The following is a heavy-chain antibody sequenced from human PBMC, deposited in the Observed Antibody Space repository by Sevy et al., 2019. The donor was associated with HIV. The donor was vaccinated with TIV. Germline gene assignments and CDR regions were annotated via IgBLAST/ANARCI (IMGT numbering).Heavy chain of an antibody. J-gene: IGHJ5*02. V-gene: IGHV4-34*01. CDR2: INHSGST. CDR1: GGSFSGYY. D-gene: IGHD2-8*01. Sequence: SQTLSLTCAVYGGSFSGYYWSWIRQPPGKGLEWIGEINHSGSTNYNPSLKSRVTISVDTSKNQLSLKLSSVTAADTAVYYCARNRGCTNGVCYGWFDPWGQGTLVTVSS. CDR3: ARNRGCTNGVCYGWFDP.